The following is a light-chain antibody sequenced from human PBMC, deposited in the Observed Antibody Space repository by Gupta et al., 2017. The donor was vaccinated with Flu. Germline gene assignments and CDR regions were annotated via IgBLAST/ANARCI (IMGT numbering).Light chain of an antibody. V-gene: IGKV3-11*01. J-gene: IGKJ4*01. CDR3: QRRSNWPS. CDR2: DAS. Sequence: EIVLTQSPATLSLFPGERATLSCRTSQSVNSFLAWYQQKPGQAPRLLIYDASSRATGIPPRFSGSGSGTDFTLTSSSLEPEDFAVYFCQRRSNWPSFGGGTKVEIK. CDR1: QSVNSF.